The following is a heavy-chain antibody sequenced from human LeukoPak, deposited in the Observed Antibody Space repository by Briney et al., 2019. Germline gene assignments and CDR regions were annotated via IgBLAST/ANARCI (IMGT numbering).Heavy chain of an antibody. D-gene: IGHD5-12*01. V-gene: IGHV3-7*05. CDR2: IKPDGSDR. J-gene: IGHJ3*02. CDR1: GFIFSSYW. Sequence: GGSLRLSCAASGFIFSSYWMRWVRQAPGKGLEWVASIKPDGSDRWYVDSVKGRFTISRDKSKNTLYLQMNSLRAEDTAVYYCASPISGQSFDIWGQGTMVTVSS. CDR3: ASPISGQSFDI.